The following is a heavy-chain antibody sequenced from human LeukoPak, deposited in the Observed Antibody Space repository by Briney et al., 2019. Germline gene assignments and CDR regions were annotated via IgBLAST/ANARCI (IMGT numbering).Heavy chain of an antibody. CDR1: GGSISSSSYY. CDR2: IYTSGST. CDR3: ARDYYDSSGFYYYYMDV. V-gene: IGHV4-61*02. Sequence: SETLSLTCTVSGGSISSSSYYWSWIRQPAGKGLEWIGRIYTSGSTNYNPSLKSRVTMSVDTSKNQFSLKLSSVTAADTAVYYCARDYYDSSGFYYYYMDVWGKGTTVTISS. D-gene: IGHD3-22*01. J-gene: IGHJ6*03.